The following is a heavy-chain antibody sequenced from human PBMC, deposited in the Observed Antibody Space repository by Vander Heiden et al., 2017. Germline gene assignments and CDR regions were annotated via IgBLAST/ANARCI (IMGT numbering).Heavy chain of an antibody. CDR3: ANSRGGGNSPLLDY. V-gene: IGHV2-5*01. CDR1: GFSLTSTLVG. D-gene: IGHD3-16*01. J-gene: IGHJ4*02. CDR2: IYWNDDK. Sequence: QITLKESGPTLVKPTQTLTLTCTFSGFSLTSTLVGVGWIRPPPGKALQCLAVIYWNDDKRYNPSVKSRLTITKDTPKNQVGLKMTEMDPGDTATYYWANSRGGGNSPLLDYWGQGTLVTVSS.